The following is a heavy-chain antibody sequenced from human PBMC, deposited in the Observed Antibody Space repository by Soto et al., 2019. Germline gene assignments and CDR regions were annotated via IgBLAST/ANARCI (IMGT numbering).Heavy chain of an antibody. V-gene: IGHV4-34*01. J-gene: IGHJ4*02. CDR3: ARGAEATAGTWFPDY. CDR1: VGSFRGYY. Sequence: QVQLQQWGAGLLKPSETLSLTCAVYVGSFRGYYWSWIRQSPGKGLEWIGEINHRGSPNYNPSLKSRVTISVDTSKNQFSLKLSYVTAADTAVYYCARGAEATAGTWFPDYWGQGTLVTVSS. D-gene: IGHD6-13*01. CDR2: INHRGSP.